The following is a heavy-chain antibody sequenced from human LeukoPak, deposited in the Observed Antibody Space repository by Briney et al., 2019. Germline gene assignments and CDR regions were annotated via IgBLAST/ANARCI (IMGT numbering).Heavy chain of an antibody. V-gene: IGHV1-46*01. D-gene: IGHD1-26*01. CDR1: GYTFTTYY. Sequence: GASVKVSCKASGYTFTTYYIHWVRQAPGQGLEWMGIINPSGGSTTYAQIFQGRATLTRDTSTSTVYMELSSLRSDDTAVYYCARAPKGVTTGYFDHWGQGTLVTVSS. J-gene: IGHJ4*02. CDR2: INPSGGST. CDR3: ARAPKGVTTGYFDH.